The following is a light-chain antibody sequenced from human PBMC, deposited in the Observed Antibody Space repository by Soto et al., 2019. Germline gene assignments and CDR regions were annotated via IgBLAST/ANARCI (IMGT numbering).Light chain of an antibody. CDR2: AVS. J-gene: IGLJ1*01. Sequence: QSALTQPASVAWSPGQSITISCTGTSSDVADYNYVSWYQQHPGKAPKLMISAVSNRPSGVSDRFSGSKSGNTASLTISGLQADDEADYYCSYMRNSLYVFGTGTKVTVL. CDR1: SSDVADYNY. V-gene: IGLV2-14*01. CDR3: SYMRNSLYV.